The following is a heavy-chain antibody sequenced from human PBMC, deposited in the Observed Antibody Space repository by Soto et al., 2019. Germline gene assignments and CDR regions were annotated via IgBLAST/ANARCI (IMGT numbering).Heavy chain of an antibody. J-gene: IGHJ4*02. Sequence: PSETLSLTCAVYGGSFSGYYWSWIRQPPGKGLEWIGEINHSGSTNYNPSLKSRVTISVDTSKNQFSLKLSSVTAADTAVYYCARVELRFFHHVLDYWGQGTLVTVSS. CDR1: GGSFSGYY. V-gene: IGHV4-34*01. CDR2: INHSGST. D-gene: IGHD3-3*01. CDR3: ARVELRFFHHVLDY.